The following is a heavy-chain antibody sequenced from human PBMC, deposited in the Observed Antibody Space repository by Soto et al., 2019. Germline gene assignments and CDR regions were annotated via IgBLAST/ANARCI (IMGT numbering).Heavy chain of an antibody. D-gene: IGHD6-6*01. J-gene: IGHJ4*02. Sequence: SEPLSLSCTVSGGAIDNPSDHWSWIRQTPGKGLEYIGSIYYSGSTFNNPSLGRRVTISLDAPKKQVSLSLSSATAADTAVYYCARLSGRRFFEYWGQGALVPSPQ. CDR3: ARLSGRRFFEY. CDR1: GGAIDNPSDH. V-gene: IGHV4-39*01. CDR2: IYYSGST.